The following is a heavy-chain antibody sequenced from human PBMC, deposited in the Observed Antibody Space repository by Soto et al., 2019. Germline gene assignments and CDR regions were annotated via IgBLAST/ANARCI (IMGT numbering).Heavy chain of an antibody. CDR1: GFTFSSYA. CDR3: AKDQRVDSPAAINWFDP. V-gene: IGHV3-23*01. D-gene: IGHD2-2*01. CDR2: ISGSGGST. Sequence: GGSLRLSCAASGFTFSSYAMSWVRQAPGKGLEWVSAISGSGGSTYYADSVKGRFTISRDNSKNTLYLQMNSLRAEDTAVYYCAKDQRVDSPAAINWFDPWGQGTLVTVSS. J-gene: IGHJ5*02.